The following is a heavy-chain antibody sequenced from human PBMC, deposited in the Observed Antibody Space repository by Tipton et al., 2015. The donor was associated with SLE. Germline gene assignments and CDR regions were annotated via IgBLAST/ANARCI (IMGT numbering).Heavy chain of an antibody. J-gene: IGHJ4*02. CDR2: INHSGNT. CDR3: ARYIVVVRYFDY. D-gene: IGHD2-21*01. Sequence: TLSLTCAVYGGSFSGNYWSWIRQSPGKGLEWIGEINHSGNTNYNPSLKSRVTISVDTSKNQFSLKLSSVTAADTAVYYCARYIVVVRYFDYWGQGTLVTASS. V-gene: IGHV4-34*01. CDR1: GGSFSGNY.